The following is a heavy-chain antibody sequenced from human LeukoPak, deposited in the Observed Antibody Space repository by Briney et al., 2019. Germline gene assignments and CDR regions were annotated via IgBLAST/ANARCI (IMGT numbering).Heavy chain of an antibody. CDR3: ATGPTFYYDILTGYSDY. CDR2: INPSGGST. V-gene: IGHV1-46*01. CDR1: GYTFTSYY. J-gene: IGHJ4*02. Sequence: ASVKVSCKASGYTFTSYYMHWVRQAPGQGLEWMGIINPSGGSTSYAQKFQGRVTMTEDTSTDTAYMELSSLRSEDTAVYYCATGPTFYYDILTGYSDYWGQGTLVTVSS. D-gene: IGHD3-9*01.